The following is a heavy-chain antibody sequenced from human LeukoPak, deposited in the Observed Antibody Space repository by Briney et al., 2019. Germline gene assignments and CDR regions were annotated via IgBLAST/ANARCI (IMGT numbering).Heavy chain of an antibody. D-gene: IGHD6-19*01. Sequence: GGSLRLSCAASGFTFSSYGMNWVRQAPGKGLEWVSSISSSSSYIYYADSVKGRFTISRDNAKNSLHLQMNSLRAEDTAVYYCARDLSSSGWFNYFDYWGQGTLVTVSS. CDR1: GFTFSSYG. J-gene: IGHJ4*02. CDR3: ARDLSSSGWFNYFDY. V-gene: IGHV3-21*01. CDR2: ISSSSSYI.